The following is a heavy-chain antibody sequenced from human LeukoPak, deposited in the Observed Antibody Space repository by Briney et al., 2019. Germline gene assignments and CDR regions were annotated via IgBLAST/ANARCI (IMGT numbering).Heavy chain of an antibody. Sequence: ASVTVSCTGFGYTFTSYGMRWVRQAPGQGLEWMRWISAYNGNTDYAQKLQGRVPMTTDTSPSTAYMELRSLRSDDTAVYYCAVGYSYGPPLFFDYWGQGTLVTVSS. V-gene: IGHV1-18*04. CDR2: ISAYNGNT. CDR3: AVGYSYGPPLFFDY. J-gene: IGHJ4*02. D-gene: IGHD5-18*01. CDR1: GYTFTSYG.